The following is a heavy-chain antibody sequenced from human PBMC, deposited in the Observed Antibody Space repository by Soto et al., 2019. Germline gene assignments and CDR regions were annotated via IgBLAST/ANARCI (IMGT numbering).Heavy chain of an antibody. D-gene: IGHD2-21*02. J-gene: IGHJ6*02. Sequence: GGSLRLSCAASGFTFSSYWMHWVRQAPGKGLVWVSRINSDGSSTSYADSVKGRFTISRDNAKNTLYLQMNSLRAEDTAVYYCARDCGGDCHYYYYCMDVWGQGTTVTVSS. V-gene: IGHV3-74*01. CDR1: GFTFSSYW. CDR2: INSDGSST. CDR3: ARDCGGDCHYYYYCMDV.